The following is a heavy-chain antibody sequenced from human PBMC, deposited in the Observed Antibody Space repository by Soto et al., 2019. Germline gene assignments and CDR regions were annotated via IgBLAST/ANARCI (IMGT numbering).Heavy chain of an antibody. J-gene: IGHJ4*02. CDR3: AKGSQMWTLDY. Sequence: ALGKVSCKASGYTFTDYAMHWVRQAPGQRLEWMGWISTGNGNTKYSQKFQGRVTITRDTSATTAYMELSSLRSEDTAVYYCAKGSQMWTLDYWGQGTLVTVSS. V-gene: IGHV1-3*04. CDR1: GYTFTDYA. CDR2: ISTGNGNT. D-gene: IGHD2-21*01.